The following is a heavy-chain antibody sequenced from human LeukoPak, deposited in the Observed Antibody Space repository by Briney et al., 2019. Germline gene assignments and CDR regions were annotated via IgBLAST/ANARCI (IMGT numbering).Heavy chain of an antibody. D-gene: IGHD3-22*01. CDR1: GYXFTDYY. V-gene: IGHV1-2*02. CDR2: IDPNSGGT. Sequence: ASVKVSCKASGYXFTDYYIHWVRQAPGQGLEWMGWIDPNSGGTNCAQKFQGRVTMTRDTSITTVYMEVSSLKSDDTAVYYCASAGGVVDDVRGLDWFDPWGQGTLVTVSA. CDR3: ASAGGVVDDVRGLDWFDP. J-gene: IGHJ5*02.